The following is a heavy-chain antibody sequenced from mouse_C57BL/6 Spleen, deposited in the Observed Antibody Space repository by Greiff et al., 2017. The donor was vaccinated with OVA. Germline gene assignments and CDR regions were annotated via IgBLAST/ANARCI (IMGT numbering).Heavy chain of an antibody. CDR2: ISSGGGYT. CDR1: GFTFSSYG. CDR3: ARHNDYGSCYDSLDAMDY. D-gene: IGHD1-1*01. J-gene: IGHJ4*01. Sequence: EVQLVESGGDLVKPGGSLKLSCAASGFTFSSYGMSWVRQTPDKRLEWVATISSGGGYTYYPDSVKGRFTISRDNAKNTLYLHMSSLKSEDTAMYCCARHNDYGSCYDSLDAMDYWGQGTSVTVSS. V-gene: IGHV5-6*01.